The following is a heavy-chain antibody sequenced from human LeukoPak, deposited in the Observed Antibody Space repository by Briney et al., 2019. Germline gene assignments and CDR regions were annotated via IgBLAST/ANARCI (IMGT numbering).Heavy chain of an antibody. J-gene: IGHJ4*02. D-gene: IGHD2-15*01. CDR1: GFTFSSYG. CDR3: AKDVGCCGGSYHGVYY. Sequence: PGGSLRLSCAASGFTFSSYGMHWVRQAPGKGLEWVAVIWYDGSNKYYADSVKGRFTISRDNSKNTLYLQMNSLRAEDTAVYYCAKDVGCCGGSYHGVYYWGQGTLVTVSS. V-gene: IGHV3-33*06. CDR2: IWYDGSNK.